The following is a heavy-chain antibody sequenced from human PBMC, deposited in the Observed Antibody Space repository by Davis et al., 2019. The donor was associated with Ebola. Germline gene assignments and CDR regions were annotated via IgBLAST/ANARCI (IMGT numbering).Heavy chain of an antibody. D-gene: IGHD5-12*01. CDR3: AKDGLRGYSGYDWVADY. V-gene: IGHV3-11*01. CDR1: GFTFSDYY. CDR2: ISSSGSTI. J-gene: IGHJ4*02. Sequence: GESLKISCAASGFTFSDYYMSWIRQAPGKGLEWVSYISSSGSTIYYANSVKGRFTISSDNAKNSLYLQMNSLRAEDTAVYYCAKDGLRGYSGYDWVADYWGQGTLGTVSS.